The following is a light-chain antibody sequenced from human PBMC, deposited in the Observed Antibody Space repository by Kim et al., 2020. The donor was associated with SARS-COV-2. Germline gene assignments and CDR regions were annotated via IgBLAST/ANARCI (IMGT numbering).Light chain of an antibody. J-gene: IGKJ5*01. CDR1: RDINTY. CDR2: NAS. V-gene: IGKV1-33*01. Sequence: ASVGDRITITCQASRDINTYLNWYQQKPGKAPKVLIYNASNLEPGVPSGFRGSGSGTDFTFTISSLQPEDIATYYCQQYDNLPITFGQGTRLEIK. CDR3: QQYDNLPIT.